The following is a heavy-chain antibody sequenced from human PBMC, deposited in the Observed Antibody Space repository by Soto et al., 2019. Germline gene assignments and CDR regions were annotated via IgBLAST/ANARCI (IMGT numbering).Heavy chain of an antibody. CDR2: ISPNGQGI. V-gene: IGHV3-23*01. D-gene: IGHD2-2*02. Sequence: EVKLLESGGGLVQPGGSLRLSCGVSGFTVTSNGVSWVRQAPGKGLEWVSAISPNGQGIWYADSVKGRFTISRDDSKNTAYLQMNTLKPEDTAVYYCARGQGAAIGDYYYHGMDVWGQGTTVTVSS. CDR3: ARGQGAAIGDYYYHGMDV. CDR1: GFTVTSNG. J-gene: IGHJ6*02.